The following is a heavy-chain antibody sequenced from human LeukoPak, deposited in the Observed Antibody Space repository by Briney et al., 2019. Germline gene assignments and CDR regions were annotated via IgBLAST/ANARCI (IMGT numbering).Heavy chain of an antibody. CDR3: TTNYVWGNYRPY. CDR1: GFIFSDAW. CDR2: IESESDGGTI. V-gene: IGHV3-15*04. Sequence: GGSLRLSCAASGFIFSDAWMSWVRQAPGKGLEWVGRIESESDGGTIDYAAPVKGRFTISRDDSKNTLYLQMNSLKIEDTATYYCTTNYVWGNYRPYWGQGTLVTVSS. D-gene: IGHD3-16*02. J-gene: IGHJ4*02.